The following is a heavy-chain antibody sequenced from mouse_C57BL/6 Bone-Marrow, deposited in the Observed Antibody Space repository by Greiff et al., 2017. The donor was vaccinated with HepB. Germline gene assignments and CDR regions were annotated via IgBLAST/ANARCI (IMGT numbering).Heavy chain of an antibody. Sequence: EVMLVESGAELVRPGASVKLSCTASGFNIKDDYMHWVKQRPEQGLEWIGWIDPENGDTEYAAKFQGKATITADTSSNTAYLQLSSLTSEDTAVYYCTTDGSSWGDYGGQGTSVTVSA. D-gene: IGHD1-1*01. CDR1: GFNIKDDY. CDR2: IDPENGDT. V-gene: IGHV14-4*01. CDR3: TTDGSSWGDY. J-gene: IGHJ4*01.